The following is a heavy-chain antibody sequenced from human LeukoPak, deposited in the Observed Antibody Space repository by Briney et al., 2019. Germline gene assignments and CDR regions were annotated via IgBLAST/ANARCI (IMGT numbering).Heavy chain of an antibody. CDR1: GYSFTNYY. CDR3: ARGVFTTMVRGVIITLDAFDI. J-gene: IGHJ3*02. D-gene: IGHD3-10*01. V-gene: IGHV1-46*01. CDR2: INPGGGST. Sequence: EASVKVSCKASGYSFTNYYLHWVRQAPGQGFEWMGIINPGGGSTTYAQKFQGRVTMTRDTSTSTVYMELSSLRSEDTAVYYCARGVFTTMVRGVIITLDAFDIWGQGTMVTVSS.